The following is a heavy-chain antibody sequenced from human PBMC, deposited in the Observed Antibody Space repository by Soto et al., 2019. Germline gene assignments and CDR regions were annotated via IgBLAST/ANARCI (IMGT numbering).Heavy chain of an antibody. D-gene: IGHD3-3*01. Sequence: SETLSLTCTVSGGSISSGGYYWSWIRQHPGKGLEWIGYIYYSGSTYYNPSLKSRVTISVDTSKNQFSLKLSSVTAADTAVYYCARDESGAYYFDYWGQGTLVTVSS. CDR3: ARDESGAYYFDY. J-gene: IGHJ4*02. V-gene: IGHV4-31*03. CDR2: IYYSGST. CDR1: GGSISSGGYY.